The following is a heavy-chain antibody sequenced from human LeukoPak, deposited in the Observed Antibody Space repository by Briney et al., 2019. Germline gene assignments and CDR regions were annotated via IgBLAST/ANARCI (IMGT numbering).Heavy chain of an antibody. CDR1: GYSFTNSW. J-gene: IGHJ4*02. CDR3: ARSGYSGYGIDY. CDR2: IYPGDSDT. D-gene: IGHD5-12*01. Sequence: GESLKISCKGSGYSFTNSWIGWVRQMPGKGLEWMGIIYPGDSDTIYSPYFRGQVTISADKSIDTAYLQWSGLKASDTAMYYCARSGYSGYGIDYWGQGTLVTVSS. V-gene: IGHV5-51*01.